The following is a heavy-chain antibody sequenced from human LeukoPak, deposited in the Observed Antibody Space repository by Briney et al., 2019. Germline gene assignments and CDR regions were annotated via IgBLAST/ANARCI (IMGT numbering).Heavy chain of an antibody. CDR3: ARGVAEQWLVQRWFDP. J-gene: IGHJ5*02. D-gene: IGHD6-19*01. CDR1: GFTFSSYA. Sequence: GGSLRLSCAAPGFTFSSYAMHWVRQAPGKGLEWVAVISYDGSNKYYADSVKGRFTISRDNSKNTLYLQMNSLRAEDTAVYYCARGVAEQWLVQRWFDPWGQGTLVTVSS. V-gene: IGHV3-30*04. CDR2: ISYDGSNK.